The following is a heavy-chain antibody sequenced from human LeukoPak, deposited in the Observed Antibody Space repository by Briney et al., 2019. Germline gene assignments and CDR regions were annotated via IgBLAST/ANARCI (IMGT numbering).Heavy chain of an antibody. J-gene: IGHJ4*02. V-gene: IGHV4-31*03. D-gene: IGHD4-17*01. CDR2: IYYSGNT. Sequence: SQTLSLTCTVSGGSISSGGYYWSWIRQHPGKGPEWIGYIYYSGNTYYNPSLKSRVTISVDTSKNQFSLKLSSVTAADTAVYYCARGTMTTVTYYFDYWGQGTLVTVSS. CDR1: GGSISSGGYY. CDR3: ARGTMTTVTYYFDY.